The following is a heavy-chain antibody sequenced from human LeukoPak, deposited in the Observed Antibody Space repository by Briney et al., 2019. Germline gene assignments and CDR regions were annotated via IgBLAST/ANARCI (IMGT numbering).Heavy chain of an antibody. J-gene: IGHJ4*02. D-gene: IGHD4-17*01. CDR1: GGTFSSYA. Sequence: SVKVSCKASGGTFSSYAISWVRQAPGQGLEWMGGIIPIFGTANYAQKFQGRVTITADESTSTAYMELSSLRSEDTAVYYCARDLGCGDYMFDYWGQGTLVTVSS. CDR3: ARDLGCGDYMFDY. CDR2: IIPIFGTA. V-gene: IGHV1-69*01.